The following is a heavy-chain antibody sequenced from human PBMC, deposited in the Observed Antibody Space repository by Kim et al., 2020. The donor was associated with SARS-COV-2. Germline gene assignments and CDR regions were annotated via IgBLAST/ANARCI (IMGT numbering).Heavy chain of an antibody. CDR2: INAGNGNT. Sequence: ASVKVSCKASGYTFTSYAMHWVRQAPGQRLEWMGWINAGNGNTKYSQKFQGRVTITRDTSASTAYMELSSLRSEDTAVYYCAREGWVTCCGGDCREVINEGNAFDIWGQGTMVTVSS. V-gene: IGHV1-3*01. CDR1: GYTFTSYA. J-gene: IGHJ3*02. D-gene: IGHD2-21*02. CDR3: AREGWVTCCGGDCREVINEGNAFDI.